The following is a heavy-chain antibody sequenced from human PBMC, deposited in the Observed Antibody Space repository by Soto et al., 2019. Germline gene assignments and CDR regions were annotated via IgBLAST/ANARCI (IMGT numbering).Heavy chain of an antibody. CDR2: INHSGST. Sequence: PSETLSLTCAVYGGSFSGYYWSWIRQPPGKGLEWIGEINHSGSTNYNPSLKSRVTISVDTSKNQFSLKLSSVTAADTAVYYCARVLRESMVRGVIPYYYGMDVWGQGTTVTVSS. CDR3: ARVLRESMVRGVIPYYYGMDV. D-gene: IGHD3-10*01. J-gene: IGHJ6*02. CDR1: GGSFSGYY. V-gene: IGHV4-34*01.